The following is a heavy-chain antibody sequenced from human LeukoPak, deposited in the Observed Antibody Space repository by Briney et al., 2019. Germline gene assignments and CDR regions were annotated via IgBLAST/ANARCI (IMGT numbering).Heavy chain of an antibody. Sequence: SETLSLTCTVSGGSISSYYWSWIRQPPGKGLEWIGYIYYSGSTNHNPSLKSRVTISVDTSKNQFSLKLSSVTAADTAVYYCARGRYCSSTSCSIRGFGFDYWGQGTLVTVSS. CDR3: ARGRYCSSTSCSIRGFGFDY. J-gene: IGHJ4*02. V-gene: IGHV4-59*01. CDR1: GGSISSYY. CDR2: IYYSGST. D-gene: IGHD2-2*01.